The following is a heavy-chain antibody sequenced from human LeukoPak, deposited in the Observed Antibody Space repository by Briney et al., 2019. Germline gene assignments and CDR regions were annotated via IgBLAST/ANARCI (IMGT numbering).Heavy chain of an antibody. Sequence: GGSLRLSCAASGFTFDDYAMHWVRQAPGKGLEWVSGISWNSGSIGYADSVKGRFTISRDNAKNSLYLQMNSLRAEDTALYYCAKGIIDYGDYVGAFDIWGQGTMVTVAS. V-gene: IGHV3-9*01. J-gene: IGHJ3*02. D-gene: IGHD4-17*01. CDR1: GFTFDDYA. CDR2: ISWNSGSI. CDR3: AKGIIDYGDYVGAFDI.